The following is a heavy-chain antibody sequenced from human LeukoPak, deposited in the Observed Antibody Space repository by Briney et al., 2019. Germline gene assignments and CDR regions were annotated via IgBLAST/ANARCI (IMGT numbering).Heavy chain of an antibody. J-gene: IGHJ4*02. D-gene: IGHD2-2*02. CDR1: GGSISSSSYY. Sequence: SETLSLTCTVSGGSISSSSYYWGWIRQPPGKGLEWIGSIYYSGSTYYNPSLKSRVTISVDTSKNQFSLKLNSVTAADTAVYYCARHYFVVLAAIGYVVYWGQGTLVTVSS. V-gene: IGHV4-39*01. CDR3: ARHYFVVLAAIGYVVY. CDR2: IYYSGST.